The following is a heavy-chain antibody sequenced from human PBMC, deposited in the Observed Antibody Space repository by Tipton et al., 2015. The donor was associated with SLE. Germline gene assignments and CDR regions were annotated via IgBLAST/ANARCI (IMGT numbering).Heavy chain of an antibody. D-gene: IGHD1-14*01. CDR2: ISYDGSNK. J-gene: IGHJ6*03. CDR1: GFTFSSYA. CDR3: ARGVGTGIYYYYMDV. Sequence: SLRLSCAASGFTFSSYAMHWVRQAPGKGLEWVAVISYDGSNKYYADSVKGRFSISRDTSKNTLYLQMNSLRAEDTAVYYCARGVGTGIYYYYMDVWGKGTTVTVSS. V-gene: IGHV3-30*04.